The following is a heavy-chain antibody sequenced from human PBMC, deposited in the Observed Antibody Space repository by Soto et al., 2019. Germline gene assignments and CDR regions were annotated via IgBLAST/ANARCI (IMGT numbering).Heavy chain of an antibody. V-gene: IGHV1-3*01. Sequence: QVQLVQSGAEVKKPGASVKVSCKASGYTFTSYAMHWVRQAPGQRLEWMGWINAGNGNTKYSQKFQGRVTITRDTSASTAYMELSSLRSEDTAVYYCASLYSSVWGGNAFDIWGQGTMVTVSS. J-gene: IGHJ3*02. CDR2: INAGNGNT. CDR3: ASLYSSVWGGNAFDI. CDR1: GYTFTSYA. D-gene: IGHD6-19*01.